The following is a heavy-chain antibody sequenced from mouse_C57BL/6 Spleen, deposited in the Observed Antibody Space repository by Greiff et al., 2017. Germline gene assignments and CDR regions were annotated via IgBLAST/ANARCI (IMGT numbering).Heavy chain of an antibody. V-gene: IGHV1-61*01. CDR1: GYTFTSYW. CDR2: IYPSDSET. Sequence: QVQLQQPGAELVRPGSSVKLSCKASGYTFTSYWMDWVKQRPGQGLEWIGNIYPSDSETHYNQKFKDKATLTVDKSSSTAYMQLSSLTSEDSAVYYCAREAQATLDYWGQGTTLTVSS. CDR3: AREAQATLDY. J-gene: IGHJ2*01. D-gene: IGHD3-2*02.